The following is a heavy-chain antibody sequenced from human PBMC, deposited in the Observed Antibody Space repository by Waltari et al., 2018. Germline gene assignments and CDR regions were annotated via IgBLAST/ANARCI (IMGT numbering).Heavy chain of an antibody. CDR3: VRNYYDSSGYSSYFDY. D-gene: IGHD3-22*01. J-gene: IGHJ4*02. V-gene: IGHV4-59*01. CDR2: IYYSGST. CDR1: GGSISSYY. Sequence: QVQLQESGPGLVKPSETLSLTCTVSGGSISSYYWSWIRQPPGKGLEWIGYIYYSGSTNDTPSPKSRVTISVHTSKNQFSLKLSSVTAADTALYYCVRNYYDSSGYSSYFDYWGQGTLVTVSS.